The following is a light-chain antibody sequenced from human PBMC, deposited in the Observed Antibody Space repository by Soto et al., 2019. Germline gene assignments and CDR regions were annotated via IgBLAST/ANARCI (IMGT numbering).Light chain of an antibody. CDR2: EVS. J-gene: IGLJ2*01. V-gene: IGLV2-8*01. CDR3: SSYGGSNNYVA. Sequence: QSALTQPPSASGSPGQSVTISCTGTSSDVGGYNYVSWYQQHPGKAPKLMIYEVSKRPSGVPDRFSGSKSGNTASLTVSGLQAEDEAEYYRSSYGGSNNYVAFGGGTKLTVL. CDR1: SSDVGGYNY.